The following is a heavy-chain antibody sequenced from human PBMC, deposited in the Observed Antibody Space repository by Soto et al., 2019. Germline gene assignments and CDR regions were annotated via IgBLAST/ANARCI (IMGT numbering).Heavy chain of an antibody. CDR1: GFTFDDYV. V-gene: IGHV3-9*01. Sequence: EMQLVESGGGLVQPGTSLRLSCAASGFTFDDYVMHWVRQAPGKGLEWVSGISWNGISRDYAESVKGRFTVSRDNAKNSLYLQMNSLRDEDTALYYCATGFSSSNYYIDSWGLGTLVTVSS. CDR2: ISWNGISR. D-gene: IGHD2-2*01. J-gene: IGHJ4*02. CDR3: ATGFSSSNYYIDS.